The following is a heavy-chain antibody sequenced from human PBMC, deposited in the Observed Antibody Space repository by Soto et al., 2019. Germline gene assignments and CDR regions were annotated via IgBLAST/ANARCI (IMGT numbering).Heavy chain of an antibody. CDR2: IYYIGST. CDR3: ERPYYDSSGYILSVVAFDI. CDR1: GGSISSSSYY. Sequence: QLQLQESGPGLVKPSETLSLTCTVSGGSISSSSYYWGWIRQPPGKGLEWIGSIYYIGSTYYNPSLKSRVTISVDTSKNQFSLKLSSVTAADTAVYYCERPYYDSSGYILSVVAFDIWGQGTMVTVSS. V-gene: IGHV4-39*01. D-gene: IGHD3-22*01. J-gene: IGHJ3*02.